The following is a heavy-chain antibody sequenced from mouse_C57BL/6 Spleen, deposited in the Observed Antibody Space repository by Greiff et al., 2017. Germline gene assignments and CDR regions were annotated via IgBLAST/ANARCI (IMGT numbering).Heavy chain of an antibody. V-gene: IGHV1-76*01. D-gene: IGHD2-1*01. CDR1: GYTFTDYY. CDR2: IYPGSGNT. Sequence: QVQLQQSGAELVRPGASVKLSCKASGYTFTDYYINWVKQRPGQGLEWIARIYPGSGNTYYNEKFKDKATLTVDKSSSTAYMQLSSLTSEDSAVYYCARGFYGNGYDYWGQGTTLTVSS. CDR3: ARGFYGNGYDY. J-gene: IGHJ2*01.